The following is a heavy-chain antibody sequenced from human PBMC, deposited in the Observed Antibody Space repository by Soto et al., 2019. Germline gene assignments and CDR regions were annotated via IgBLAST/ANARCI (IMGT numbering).Heavy chain of an antibody. CDR1: VFSLAKYP. D-gene: IGHD6-19*01. V-gene: IGHV3-48*02. Sequence: GFLRLSCVATVFSLAKYPMNCVRQNPGKGLEWISYTSPRGDTFYYAESVEGRFTISRDNARNSLSLQMNSLRDEDTALYYCAKGPHTNVGWPYYFESWGQGVPVTVSS. CDR2: TSPRGDTF. J-gene: IGHJ4*02. CDR3: AKGPHTNVGWPYYFES.